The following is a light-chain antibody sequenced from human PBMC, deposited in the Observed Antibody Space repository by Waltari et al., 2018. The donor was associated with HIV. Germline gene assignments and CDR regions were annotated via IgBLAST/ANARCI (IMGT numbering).Light chain of an antibody. J-gene: IGLJ2*01. V-gene: IGLV1-47*01. CDR2: RNN. CDR1: SSNIGSYY. Sequence: QSVLTQPPSATISCSGSSSNIGSYYVYWYQQLPGTAPKLLIYRNNQRPSGVPDRVSGSKSGTSASLAISGLRSEDEADYYCAAWADSLSAVVFGGGTKLTVL. CDR3: AAWADSLSAVV.